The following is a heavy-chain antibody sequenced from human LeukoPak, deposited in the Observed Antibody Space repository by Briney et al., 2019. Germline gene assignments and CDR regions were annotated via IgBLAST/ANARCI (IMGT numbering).Heavy chain of an antibody. V-gene: IGHV1-2*02. CDR3: ARIYGGYSYFDY. J-gene: IGHJ4*02. CDR2: INPNSGGT. D-gene: IGHD5-12*01. CDR1: GYTFTGYY. Sequence: VASVKVSCKASGYTFTGYYMHWVRQAPGQGLEWMGWINPNSGGTNYAQKFQGRVTMTRDTSISTAYMELSRLGSDDTAVYYCARIYGGYSYFDYWGQGTLVTVSS.